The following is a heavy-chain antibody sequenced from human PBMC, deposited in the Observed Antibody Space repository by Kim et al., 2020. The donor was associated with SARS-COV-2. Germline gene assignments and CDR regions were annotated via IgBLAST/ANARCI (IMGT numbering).Heavy chain of an antibody. V-gene: IGHV3-48*04. CDR2: LAGIGGNV. CDR3: ARNHPSEGDPSLSYW. CDR1: GFTFRDYI. Sequence: GGSLRLSCAASGFTFRDYIINWFRQAPGRGLEWLSYLAGIGGNVYYADSVRGRFTISRDNAKNSLFLQMNDLRVEDTALYYCARNHPSEGDPSLSYW. J-gene: IGHJ2*01.